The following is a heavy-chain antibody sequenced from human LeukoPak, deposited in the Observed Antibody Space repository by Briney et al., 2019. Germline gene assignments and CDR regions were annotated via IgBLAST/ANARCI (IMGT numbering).Heavy chain of an antibody. V-gene: IGHV5-51*01. Sequence: GESLKISCKGSRYSFTSYWIGWVRQMPGKGLEWMGIIYPGDSDTRCSPSFQGQVTISADKSISTAYLQWSSLKASDTAMYYCARQYCSSTSCGNWFDPWGQGTLVTVSS. J-gene: IGHJ5*02. D-gene: IGHD2-2*01. CDR1: RYSFTSYW. CDR3: ARQYCSSTSCGNWFDP. CDR2: IYPGDSDT.